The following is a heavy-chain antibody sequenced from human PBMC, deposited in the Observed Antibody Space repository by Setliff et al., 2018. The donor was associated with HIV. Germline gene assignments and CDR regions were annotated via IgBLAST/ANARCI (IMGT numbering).Heavy chain of an antibody. CDR2: MYNAGRI. D-gene: IGHD3-10*01. Sequence: SETLSLTCSFSGGSISSHYWSWIRQTPGKGLEWVGTMYNAGRISYNPSLRSRVTFSVDTSKNQFSLNLRSVTAADTAVYYCARPGSSSYYYALDVWGQGTTVTVSS. CDR3: ARPGSSSYYYALDV. CDR1: GGSISSHY. J-gene: IGHJ6*02. V-gene: IGHV4-59*11.